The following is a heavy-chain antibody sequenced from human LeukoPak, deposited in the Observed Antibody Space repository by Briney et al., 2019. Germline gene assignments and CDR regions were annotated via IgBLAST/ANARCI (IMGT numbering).Heavy chain of an antibody. D-gene: IGHD3-22*01. Sequence: PGGSLRLSCAASGFTFSSYAMSWVRQAPGKGLEWVSGISGSGGSTLYADSVKGRFTISRDNSKKTVYLQMNSLRAEDTAVYYCAKEAYYYDSSGYYLDYWGQGTLVTVSS. J-gene: IGHJ4*02. CDR1: GFTFSSYA. V-gene: IGHV3-23*01. CDR3: AKEAYYYDSSGYYLDY. CDR2: ISGSGGST.